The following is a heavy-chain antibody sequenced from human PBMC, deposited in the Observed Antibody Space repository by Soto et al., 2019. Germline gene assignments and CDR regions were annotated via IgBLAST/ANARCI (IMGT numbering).Heavy chain of an antibody. CDR2: IYYSGST. CDR3: ARDQQQWLVGEFDY. Sequence: SSETLSLTCTVSGGSISSGGYYWSWIRQHPGKGLEWIGYIYYSGSTYYNPSLKSRVTISVDTSKNQFSLKLSSVTAADTAVYYCARDQQQWLVGEFDYWGQGNLVTVSS. V-gene: IGHV4-31*03. D-gene: IGHD6-19*01. CDR1: GGSISSGGYY. J-gene: IGHJ4*02.